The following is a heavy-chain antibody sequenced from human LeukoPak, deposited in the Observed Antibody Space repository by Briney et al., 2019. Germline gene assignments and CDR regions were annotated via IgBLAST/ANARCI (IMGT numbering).Heavy chain of an antibody. CDR1: GFTFSTYA. V-gene: IGHV3-23*01. CDR3: AKTDSDISTAYVH. CDR2: ISGSGGST. Sequence: PGGSLRLSCAASGFTFSTYAMSWVRQAPGKGLEWVSGISGSGGSTYYADSVKGRFTISRDNSKNMLYLQMTSLRAEDTAVYYCAKTDSDISTAYVHWGQGTLVTVSS. D-gene: IGHD3-9*01. J-gene: IGHJ4*02.